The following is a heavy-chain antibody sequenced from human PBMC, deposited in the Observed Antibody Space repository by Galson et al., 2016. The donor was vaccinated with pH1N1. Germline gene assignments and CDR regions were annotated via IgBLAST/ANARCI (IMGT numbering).Heavy chain of an antibody. V-gene: IGHV3-74*01. Sequence: SLRLSCAASGFIFSDYSMHWVRRAPETGLEWVSRINCDSGYTRYTDSVKGRFTISRDNAKNTVYLQMNSLRAEDTAVYYCARAPYSINWYYSFWGQGILV. J-gene: IGHJ4*02. D-gene: IGHD6-13*01. CDR2: INCDSGYT. CDR3: ARAPYSINWYYSF. CDR1: GFIFSDYS.